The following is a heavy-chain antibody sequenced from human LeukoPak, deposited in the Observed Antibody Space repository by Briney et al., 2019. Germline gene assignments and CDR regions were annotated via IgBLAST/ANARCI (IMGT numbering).Heavy chain of an antibody. V-gene: IGHV1-69*13. D-gene: IGHD6-13*01. J-gene: IGHJ3*02. Sequence: ASMKVSCRASGGTFSSYAISWVRQAPGQGLEWMGGIIPIFGTANYAQKFQGRVTITADESTSTAYMELSSLRSEDTAVYYCARGPSWYEDAFDIWGQGTMVTVSS. CDR3: ARGPSWYEDAFDI. CDR1: GGTFSSYA. CDR2: IIPIFGTA.